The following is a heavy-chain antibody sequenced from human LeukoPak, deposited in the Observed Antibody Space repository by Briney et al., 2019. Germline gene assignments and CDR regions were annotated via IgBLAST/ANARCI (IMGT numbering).Heavy chain of an antibody. V-gene: IGHV4-39*01. CDR1: IGSISSQPDY. J-gene: IGHJ3*02. D-gene: IGHD3-10*01. Sequence: SETLSLICTVSIGSISSQPDYWVWIRQTPGQGLEWIASIHYRGHTFYNPSLKSRITISVDTSKNQMSLWLNSVTAADTAVYYCAKQRAYRGEWAFDIWGQGTRVIVS. CDR3: AKQRAYRGEWAFDI. CDR2: IHYRGHT.